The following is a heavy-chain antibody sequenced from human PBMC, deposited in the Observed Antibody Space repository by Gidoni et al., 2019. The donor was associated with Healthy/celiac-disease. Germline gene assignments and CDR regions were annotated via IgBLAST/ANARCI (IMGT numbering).Heavy chain of an antibody. Sequence: EVQLVQSGADVKQPGESLTISCKGSAYSFTSYWFGWVRQMPGKGLEWMGIIYPGDADTRYSPSFQGQVTISDDKSISTAYLQWSSLKASDTAMYYGARMGRDSSGYYYMTDWYFDLWGRGTLVTVSS. CDR3: ARMGRDSSGYYYMTDWYFDL. CDR1: AYSFTSYW. D-gene: IGHD3-22*01. CDR2: IYPGDADT. V-gene: IGHV5-51*01. J-gene: IGHJ2*01.